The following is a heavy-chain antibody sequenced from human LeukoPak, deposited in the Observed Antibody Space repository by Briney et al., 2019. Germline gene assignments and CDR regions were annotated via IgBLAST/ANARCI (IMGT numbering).Heavy chain of an antibody. CDR2: IDHSGST. D-gene: IGHD4-17*01. CDR3: ARTYGDYGWYFDL. J-gene: IGHJ2*01. CDR1: GGSFSGYY. V-gene: IGHV4-34*01. Sequence: SETLSLTCAVYGGSFSGYYWSWIRQPPGKGLERTGEIDHSGSTNYNPSLKSRVTISVDTSKNQFSLKLSSVTAADTAVYYCARTYGDYGWYFDLWGRGTLVTVSS.